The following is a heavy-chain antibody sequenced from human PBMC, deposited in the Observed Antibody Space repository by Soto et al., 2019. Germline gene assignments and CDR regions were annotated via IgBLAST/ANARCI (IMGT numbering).Heavy chain of an antibody. D-gene: IGHD1-1*01. CDR3: ARSAWNDLFYMDV. V-gene: IGHV4-59*01. CDR2: IYYSGST. J-gene: IGHJ6*03. CDR1: GGSISSYY. Sequence: PSETLSLTCTVSGGSISSYYWSWIRQPPGKGLEWIGYIYYSGSTNYNPSLKSRVTISVDTSKNQFSLKLSSVTAAYTAVYYCARSAWNDLFYMDVWGKGTTVTVSS.